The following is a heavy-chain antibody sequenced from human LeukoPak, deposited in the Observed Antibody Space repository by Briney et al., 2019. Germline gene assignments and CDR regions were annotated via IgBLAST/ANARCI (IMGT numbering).Heavy chain of an antibody. J-gene: IGHJ4*02. CDR3: ARERTSGLYYDSSGYEERFDY. CDR1: GYTFTSYG. Sequence: ASVKVSCKASGYTFTSYGISWVRQAPGQGLEWMGGIIPIFGTANYAQKFQGRVTITADESTSTAYMELSSLRSEDTAVYYCARERTSGLYYDSSGYEERFDYWGQGTLVTVSS. CDR2: IIPIFGTA. D-gene: IGHD3-22*01. V-gene: IGHV1-69*13.